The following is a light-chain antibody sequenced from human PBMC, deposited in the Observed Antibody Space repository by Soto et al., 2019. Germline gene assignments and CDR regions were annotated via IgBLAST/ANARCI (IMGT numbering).Light chain of an antibody. CDR3: QQYNSYSTPYT. J-gene: IGKJ4*01. CDR2: DAS. Sequence: DIQMTQSPSTLSASVGERATITCRASQSISSWLAWYQQKPGKAPKLLIYDASSLESGVASRFSGSGSGTEFTLTISSMQPHYFATYYCQQYNSYSTPYTFGGGTKVEIK. CDR1: QSISSW. V-gene: IGKV1-5*01.